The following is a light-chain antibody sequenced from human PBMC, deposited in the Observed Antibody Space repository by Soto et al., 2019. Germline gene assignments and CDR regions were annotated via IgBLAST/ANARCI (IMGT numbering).Light chain of an antibody. CDR1: SSDVGGYNY. V-gene: IGLV2-14*01. CDR3: SSYTSGSTGVV. Sequence: QSVLTQPASVSGSPGQSITISCTGTSSDVGGYNYVSWYQQHPGKAPKLMIYDVSNRPSGVSNRFSGSKSGNTASLTISGLQAEDEADYYCSSYTSGSTGVVFGGGTQLTVL. J-gene: IGLJ2*01. CDR2: DVS.